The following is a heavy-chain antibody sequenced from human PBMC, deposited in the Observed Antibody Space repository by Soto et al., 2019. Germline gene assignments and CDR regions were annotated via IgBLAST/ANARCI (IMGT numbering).Heavy chain of an antibody. J-gene: IGHJ4*02. CDR2: ISAYNSNT. D-gene: IGHD3-10*01. CDR3: ARDKPPYYGSGSSLDY. V-gene: IGHV1-18*01. CDR1: GYTFTSYG. Sequence: QVQLVQSGAEVKKPGASVKVSCKASGYTFTSYGISWVRQAPGQGLEWMGWISAYNSNTNYAQKLQDRVTLNADTSPSGAYMELGSLISDDTAVYYCARDKPPYYGSGSSLDYWGQGTLVTVSS.